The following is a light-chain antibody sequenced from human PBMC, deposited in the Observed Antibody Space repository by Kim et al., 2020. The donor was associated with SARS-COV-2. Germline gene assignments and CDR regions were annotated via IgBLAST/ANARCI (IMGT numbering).Light chain of an antibody. CDR2: DAS. V-gene: IGKV1-33*01. J-gene: IGKJ2*01. Sequence: LSASVGDRVTITCQASQDIRNYLNWYQQKPGKAPKLLIYDASNLETGVPSRFSGSGSGTDFTFTISSLQPEDIATYYCQQYDNLYTFGQGTKLEI. CDR1: QDIRNY. CDR3: QQYDNLYT.